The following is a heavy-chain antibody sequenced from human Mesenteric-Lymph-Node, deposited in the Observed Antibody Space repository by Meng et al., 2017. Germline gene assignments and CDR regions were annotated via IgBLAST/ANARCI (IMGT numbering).Heavy chain of an antibody. V-gene: IGHV3-43*01. CDR3: ARADIWFGELLPDY. D-gene: IGHD3-10*01. CDR2: ISWDGGST. CDR1: GFTFDDYT. Sequence: GGSLRLSCAASGFTFDDYTMHWVRQAPGKGLEWVSLISWDGGSTYYADSVKGRFTISRDNAKNSLYLQMNSLRAEDTAVYYCARADIWFGELLPDYWGQGTLVTVSS. J-gene: IGHJ4*02.